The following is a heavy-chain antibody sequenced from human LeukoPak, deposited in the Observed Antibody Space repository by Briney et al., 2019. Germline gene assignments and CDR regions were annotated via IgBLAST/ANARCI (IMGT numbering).Heavy chain of an antibody. Sequence: PSETLSLTCTVSGGSISSYYWSWIRQPPGKGLEWIGYIYYSGSTNYNPSLKSRVTISVDTSKNQFSLKLSSVTAADTAVYYCARAVTYYYDSSGYYFIGAFDIWGQGTMVTVSS. J-gene: IGHJ3*02. CDR1: GGSISSYY. D-gene: IGHD3-22*01. CDR3: ARAVTYYYDSSGYYFIGAFDI. V-gene: IGHV4-59*08. CDR2: IYYSGST.